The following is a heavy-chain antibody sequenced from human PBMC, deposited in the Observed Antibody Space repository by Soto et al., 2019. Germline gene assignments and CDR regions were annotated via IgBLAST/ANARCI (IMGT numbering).Heavy chain of an antibody. D-gene: IGHD3-3*01. CDR2: IYYSGST. CDR3: ARRVXRAGITIFGVVPDAFDI. V-gene: IGHV4-39*01. CDR1: GGSISSSSYY. J-gene: IGHJ3*02. Sequence: SETLSLTCTVSGGSISSSSYYWCWIRQPPGKWLEWIGSIYYSGSTYYNPSLKSRVTISVDTSKNQFSLKLSSVTAADTAVYYCARRVXRAGITIFGVVPDAFDIWGQGTMVTVSS.